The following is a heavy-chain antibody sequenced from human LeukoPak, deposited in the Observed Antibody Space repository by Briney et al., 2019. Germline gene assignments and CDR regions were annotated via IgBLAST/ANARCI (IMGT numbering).Heavy chain of an antibody. J-gene: IGHJ4*02. CDR1: GYSISSNYY. CDR3: ARGLYCTNGVCPYYFDY. V-gene: IGHV4-38-2*02. Sequence: SETLSLTCTVSGYSISSNYYWGWIRPPPGKGLEWIGTIYHSGSTYYNPSLKSRLTISVDTSKNQFSLKLSSVTAADTAVYYCARGLYCTNGVCPYYFDYWGQGTLVTVSS. D-gene: IGHD2-8*01. CDR2: IYHSGST.